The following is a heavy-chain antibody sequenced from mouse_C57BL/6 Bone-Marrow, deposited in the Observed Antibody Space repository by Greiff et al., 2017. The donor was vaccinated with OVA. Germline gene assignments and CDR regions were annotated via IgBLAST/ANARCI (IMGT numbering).Heavy chain of an antibody. Sequence: QVQLQQSGPELVKPGASVKLSCKASGYTFTSYDINWVKQRPGQGLEWIGWIYPRDGSTKYNEKFKGKATLTVDTSSSTAYMELHSLTSEDSAVYFCARELVLPRAPHYYAMDYWGQGTSVTVSS. J-gene: IGHJ4*01. CDR1: GYTFTSYD. D-gene: IGHD2-10*02. CDR2: IYPRDGST. V-gene: IGHV1-85*01. CDR3: ARELVLPRAPHYYAMDY.